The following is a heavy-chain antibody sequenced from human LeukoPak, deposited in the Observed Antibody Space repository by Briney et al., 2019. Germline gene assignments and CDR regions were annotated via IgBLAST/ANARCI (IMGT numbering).Heavy chain of an antibody. Sequence: ASVTVSCKASGYIFSSFFSSYGITWVRQAPGQGLEWMGWISPYNGKTKLAQKFQGIVTMTTETSTSTAYMELRRLRSDDTAVYYCARAGPSPQKKYSSSCCFWFDPWGQGTLVTVSS. CDR1: GYIFSSFFSSYG. D-gene: IGHD6-13*01. CDR3: ARAGPSPQKKYSSSCCFWFDP. J-gene: IGHJ5*02. CDR2: ISPYNGKT. V-gene: IGHV1-18*01.